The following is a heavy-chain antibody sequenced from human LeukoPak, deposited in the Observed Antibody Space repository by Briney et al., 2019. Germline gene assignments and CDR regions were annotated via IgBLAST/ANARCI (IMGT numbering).Heavy chain of an antibody. V-gene: IGHV4-59*02. CDR1: GASVSSYF. CDR3: AKLLGEEY. J-gene: IGHJ4*02. CDR2: VYHSGSS. Sequence: PPETLSLTCTVSGASVSSYFWSWIRQSPEKGLEWIGYVYHSGSSSSNPSLQIRVTISQDTYRNQVYLKMTSATAADTAVYYCAKLLGEEYWGQGTQVVVSS. D-gene: IGHD6-6*01.